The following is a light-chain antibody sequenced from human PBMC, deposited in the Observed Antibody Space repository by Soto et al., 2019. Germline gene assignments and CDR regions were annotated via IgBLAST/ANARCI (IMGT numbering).Light chain of an antibody. CDR1: QTVSSSY. Sequence: IVLTQSPGTLSLSPGERATLSCRASQTVSSSYLAWYQQKPGQAPRLLIYGASSRATGIPDRFSGSGSGTDFTLTISRLEPEDFAVYYCQQYASSLLTFGGGTNVDI. J-gene: IGKJ4*01. V-gene: IGKV3-20*01. CDR3: QQYASSLLT. CDR2: GAS.